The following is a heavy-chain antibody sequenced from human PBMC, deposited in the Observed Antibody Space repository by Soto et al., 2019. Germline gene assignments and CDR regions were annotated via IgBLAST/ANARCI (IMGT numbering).Heavy chain of an antibody. V-gene: IGHV4-39*01. CDR3: ARLNCNSPNCVPLAP. CDR2: IYYSGSA. Sequence: SETLSLTCSVSGGSISSVSYYWGWIRQPPGKGLEWIGSIYYSGSAYYSPSLKSRVTMSVDTSKNQLSLGLRSVPAADPAVFSCARLNCNSPNCVPLAPWGQGTLVTVS. J-gene: IGHJ5*02. D-gene: IGHD2-2*01. CDR1: GGSISSVSYY.